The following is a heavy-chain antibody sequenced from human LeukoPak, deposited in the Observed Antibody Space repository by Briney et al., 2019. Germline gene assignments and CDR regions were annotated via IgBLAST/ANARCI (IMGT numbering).Heavy chain of an antibody. CDR1: GFTFSRFG. D-gene: IGHD5-12*01. V-gene: IGHV3-33*01. J-gene: IGHJ2*01. Sequence: GGSLRLSCAASGFTFSRFGMHWVRQAPGKGLEWVAVIWYDGSNKYYADSVKGRSSVSRDNSKNTLYLQMNSLRAEDTAVYYCARDLGGYDRSGYFDLWGRGTQVTVSS. CDR2: IWYDGSNK. CDR3: ARDLGGYDRSGYFDL.